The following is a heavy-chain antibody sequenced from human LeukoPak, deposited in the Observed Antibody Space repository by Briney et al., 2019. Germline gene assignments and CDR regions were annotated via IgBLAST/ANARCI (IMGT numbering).Heavy chain of an antibody. V-gene: IGHV4-59*01. CDR3: ARKNDFDI. J-gene: IGHJ3*02. CDR2: IYYSGST. D-gene: IGHD2/OR15-2a*01. Sequence: SETLSLTCTVSGGSISSDHWNWIRQPPGKGLEWIGCIYYSGSTYYNPSLKSRVTISVDMSKSQFSLRPTSVTAADTAVYYCARKNDFDIWGQGTLVTVSS. CDR1: GGSISSDH.